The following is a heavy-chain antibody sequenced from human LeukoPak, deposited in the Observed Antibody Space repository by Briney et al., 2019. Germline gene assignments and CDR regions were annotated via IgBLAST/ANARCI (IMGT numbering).Heavy chain of an antibody. D-gene: IGHD3-10*01. CDR2: IYYSGST. J-gene: IGHJ4*01. CDR1: GGSISSGGYY. Sequence: SETLSLTCTVSGGSISSGGYYWSWIRQHPGKGLEWIGYIYYSGSTNYNPSLKSRVTISVDTSKNQFSLKLSSVTAADTAVYYCARVAPHAGGYGSGSYNFDYWGQEPWSPSPQ. V-gene: IGHV4-61*08. CDR3: ARVAPHAGGYGSGSYNFDY.